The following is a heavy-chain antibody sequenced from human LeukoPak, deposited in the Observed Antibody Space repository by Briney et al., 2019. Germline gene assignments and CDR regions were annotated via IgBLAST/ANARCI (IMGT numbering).Heavy chain of an antibody. CDR3: ARGASRADY. CDR2: ISSSSSYI. Sequence: GGSLRLSCAASGFTFRSYNMNWVRQAAAKRPEWVSSISSSSSYIYYADSVKGRFTISRDNAKNSLYLQMNSLRAEDTSLYYCARGASRADYWGQGTLVTVSS. J-gene: IGHJ4*02. V-gene: IGHV3-21*01. CDR1: GFTFRSYN.